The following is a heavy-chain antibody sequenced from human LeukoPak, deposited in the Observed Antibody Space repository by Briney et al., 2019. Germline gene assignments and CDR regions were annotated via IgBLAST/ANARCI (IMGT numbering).Heavy chain of an antibody. V-gene: IGHV3-21*01. J-gene: IGHJ6*03. Sequence: GGSLRLSCAASGFTFSNYSMNWVRKAPGKGLEWVSSIISSRSYIYYADSVKGRFTISRDNAKNSLYLQMNSLRAEDTAVYYCASIAARPEDYYYYYMDVWGKGTTVTVSS. CDR2: IISSRSYI. D-gene: IGHD6-6*01. CDR3: ASIAARPEDYYYYYMDV. CDR1: GFTFSNYS.